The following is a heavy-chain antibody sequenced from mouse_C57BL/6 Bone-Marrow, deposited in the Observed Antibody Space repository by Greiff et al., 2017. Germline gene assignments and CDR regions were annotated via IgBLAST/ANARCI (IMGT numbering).Heavy chain of an antibody. Sequence: EVQRVESGGGLVKPGGSLKLSCAASGFTFSDYGMHWFRQAPEKGLVWVAYFSSCSSTIYYADTVKGRFTISRDNAKNTLCLQMTSLRAEDTAMFYCANSYFDYGGQGTTLTVSS. J-gene: IGHJ2*01. CDR1: GFTFSDYG. CDR2: FSSCSSTI. V-gene: IGHV5-17*01. CDR3: ANSYFDY.